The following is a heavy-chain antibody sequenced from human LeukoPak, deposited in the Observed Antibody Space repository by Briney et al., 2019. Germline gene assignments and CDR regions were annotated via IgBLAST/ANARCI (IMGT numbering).Heavy chain of an antibody. V-gene: IGHV5-51*01. CDR1: GYSFTSNW. CDR3: ARHPWGIKVADY. J-gene: IGHJ4*02. D-gene: IGHD3-16*01. CDR2: IYPDDSET. Sequence: GESLKISCKGSGYSFTSNWIGWVRQMPGKGLEWMGIIYPDDSETTYSPSFQGRVTISADKSITTAYLQWDSLKASDTAMYYCARHPWGIKVADYWGQGTLVTVSS.